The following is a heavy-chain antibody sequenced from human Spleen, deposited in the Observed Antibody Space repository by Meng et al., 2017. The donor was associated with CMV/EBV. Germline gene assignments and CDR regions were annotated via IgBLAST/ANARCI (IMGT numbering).Heavy chain of an antibody. V-gene: IGHV3-30*02. CDR1: G. D-gene: IGHD3-3*01. CDR3: AKDRHGLITTFGVVINYFDY. J-gene: IGHJ4*02. CDR2: IRNDGSNE. Sequence: GITWGRQDPGKGLEWVTFIRNDGSNENYADPVKGRFTISRDNSKRTLYLQMNSLRTEDTAVYYCAKDRHGLITTFGVVINYFDYWGQGTLVTVSS.